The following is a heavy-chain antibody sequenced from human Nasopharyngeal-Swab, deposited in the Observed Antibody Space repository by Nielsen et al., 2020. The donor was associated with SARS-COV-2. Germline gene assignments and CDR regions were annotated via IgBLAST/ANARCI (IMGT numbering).Heavy chain of an antibody. V-gene: IGHV1-69*01. CDR3: ASWVVATRDTNYYYYGMDV. J-gene: IGHJ6*02. Sequence: WVRQAPGQGLEWMGGIIPIFGTANYAQKFQGRVTITADESTSTAYMELSSLRSEDTAVYYCASWVVATRDTNYYYYGMDVWGQGTTVTRLL. CDR2: IIPIFGTA. D-gene: IGHD5-12*01.